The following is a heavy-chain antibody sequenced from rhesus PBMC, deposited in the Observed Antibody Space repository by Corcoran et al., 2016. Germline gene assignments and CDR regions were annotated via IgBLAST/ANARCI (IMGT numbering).Heavy chain of an antibody. D-gene: IGHD6-25*01. CDR2: IYGSRGST. CDR1: GYSISSGYD. J-gene: IGHJ4*01. CDR3: ARRAFIAAAGTLFDY. Sequence: QVQLQESGPGVVKPSETLSLTCAVSGYSISSGYDWSWIRQPPGKGLEWIGYIYGSRGSTNYNPSLKNRVTISKDTSKNQFSLKLSSVTAADTAVYYCARRAFIAAAGTLFDYWGQGVLVTVSS. V-gene: IGHV4-76*01.